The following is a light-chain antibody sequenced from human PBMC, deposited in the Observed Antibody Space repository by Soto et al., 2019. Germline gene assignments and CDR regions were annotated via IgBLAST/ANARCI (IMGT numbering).Light chain of an antibody. V-gene: IGKV1-39*01. CDR1: QSISRF. CDR3: QQSYSPPPVT. Sequence: IQMTQSPSSLSASGGDRVTITCRASQSISRFLNWYQQKPGKAPKLLIYAASSLQSGVPSRFSGSGSGTDFTLTISSLQPEDFATYYCQQSYSPPPVTFGQGTRLEIK. CDR2: AAS. J-gene: IGKJ5*01.